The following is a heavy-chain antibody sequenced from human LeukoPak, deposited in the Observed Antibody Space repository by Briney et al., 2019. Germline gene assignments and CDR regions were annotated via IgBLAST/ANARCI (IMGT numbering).Heavy chain of an antibody. CDR1: GGSISSGGYY. D-gene: IGHD6-6*01. J-gene: IGHJ5*02. V-gene: IGHV4-31*03. Sequence: PSQTLSLTCTVSGGSISSGGYYWSWIRQHPGTGLEWIGYIYYSGSTYYNPSLKSRVTISVDTSKNQFSLKLSSVTAADTAVYYCARDVGPRQGYNWFDPWGQGTLVTVSS. CDR3: ARDVGPRQGYNWFDP. CDR2: IYYSGST.